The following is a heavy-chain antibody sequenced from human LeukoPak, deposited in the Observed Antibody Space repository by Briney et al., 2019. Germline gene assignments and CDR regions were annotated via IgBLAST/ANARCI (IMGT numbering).Heavy chain of an antibody. CDR1: GFTFSDYY. V-gene: IGHV3-11*06. CDR2: ISSSSSCT. J-gene: IGHJ2*01. Sequence: GGSLRLSCAASGFTFSDYYMSWIRQAPGKGLEWVSYISSSSSCTNYADSVKGRFTISRDNAKNSLYLQMNSLRAEDTAVYYCARDYRYFDLWGRGTLVTVSS. CDR3: ARDYRYFDL.